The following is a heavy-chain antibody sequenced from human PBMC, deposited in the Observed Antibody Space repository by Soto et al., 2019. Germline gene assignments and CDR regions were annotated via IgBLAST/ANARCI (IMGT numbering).Heavy chain of an antibody. CDR1: ALTFSSYA. CDR3: AKDHGAARWFDP. Sequence: GGSLRLSCAASALTFSSYAMSWGRQSRDKGLQLVSAISGGDGSTYCACSVKGRITLSRDKSKNTLDLQMNSLRAEDAAVYDCAKDHGAARWFDPWGQVTRVTVGS. D-gene: IGHD6-25*01. V-gene: IGHV3-23*01. J-gene: IGHJ5*02. CDR2: ISGGDGST.